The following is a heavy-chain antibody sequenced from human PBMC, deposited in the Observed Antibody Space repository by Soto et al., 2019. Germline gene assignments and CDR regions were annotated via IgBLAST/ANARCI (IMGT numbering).Heavy chain of an antibody. Sequence: EVQLVESGGGLVQPGGSLRLSCAVSGFTVSSKYMNWVRQTPGKGLEWVSVIYSDGSTYYADSVKGRFTISRDNSKNTLYLQMNSLRAEDTAVYYCARWGDDYSNYWGQGTLVTVSS. CDR3: ARWGDDYSNY. CDR2: IYSDGST. CDR1: GFTVSSKY. V-gene: IGHV3-66*01. J-gene: IGHJ4*02. D-gene: IGHD4-4*01.